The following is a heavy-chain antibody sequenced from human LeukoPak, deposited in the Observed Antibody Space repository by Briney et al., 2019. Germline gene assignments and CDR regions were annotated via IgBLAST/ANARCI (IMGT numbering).Heavy chain of an antibody. CDR3: ARGGRYYDSSGYPDY. J-gene: IGHJ4*02. CDR2: INPSGGST. CDR1: GYTFTSHG. V-gene: IGHV1-46*01. Sequence: GASVKVSCKASGYTFTSHGISWVRQAPGQGLEWMGIINPSGGSTSYAQKFQGRVTMTRDMSTSTVYMELSSLRSEDTAVYYCARGGRYYDSSGYPDYWGQGTLVTVSS. D-gene: IGHD3-22*01.